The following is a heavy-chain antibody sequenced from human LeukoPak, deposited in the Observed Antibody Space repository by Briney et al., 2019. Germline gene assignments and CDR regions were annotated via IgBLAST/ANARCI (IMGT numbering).Heavy chain of an antibody. CDR2: INHSGST. J-gene: IGHJ4*02. CDR1: GGSFSGYY. CDR3: ARAKSTTNYYDSSGYRR. D-gene: IGHD3-22*01. V-gene: IGHV4-34*01. Sequence: PSETLSLTCAVYGGSFSGYYWSWIRQPPGNGLEWIGEINHSGSTNYNPSLKSRVTISVDTSKNQFSLKLSSVTAADTAVYYCARAKSTTNYYDSSGYRRWGQGTLVTVSS.